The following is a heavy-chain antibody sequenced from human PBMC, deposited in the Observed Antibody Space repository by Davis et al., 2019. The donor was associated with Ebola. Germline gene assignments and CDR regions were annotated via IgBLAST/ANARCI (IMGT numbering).Heavy chain of an antibody. CDR1: GFTVSSNY. J-gene: IGHJ4*02. Sequence: GGSLRLSCAASGFTVSSNYMSWVRQAPGKGLEWVSVIYSGGSRYYADSVKGRFTISRHNSKNTLYLQMNSLRAEDTAVYYCARGVLARRYFDWLHIDYWGQGTLVTVSS. CDR2: IYSGGSR. V-gene: IGHV3-53*04. D-gene: IGHD3-9*01. CDR3: ARGVLARRYFDWLHIDY.